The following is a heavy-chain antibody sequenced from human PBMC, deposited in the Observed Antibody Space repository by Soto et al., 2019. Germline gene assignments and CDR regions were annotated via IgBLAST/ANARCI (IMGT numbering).Heavy chain of an antibody. CDR2: INVGNGDT. CDR1: GYPFSNYG. V-gene: IGHV1-3*01. D-gene: IGHD1-26*01. J-gene: IGHJ4*02. CDR3: ARHLTGSYYQLHF. Sequence: QVQLVQSGAEVKKPGASVKVSCKASGYPFSNYGIHWVRQAPGQRLEWMGWINVGNGDTQYSEKLEARVTISSNTSASTAYMELRSLTSEDTAIYFCARHLTGSYYQLHFWGQGSLVAVSS.